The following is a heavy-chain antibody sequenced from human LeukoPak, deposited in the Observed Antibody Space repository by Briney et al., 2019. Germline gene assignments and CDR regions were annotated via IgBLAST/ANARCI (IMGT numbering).Heavy chain of an antibody. CDR2: ISGSGGST. D-gene: IGHD2-2*01. Sequence: GGSLRLSCAASGFTFSSYAMSWVRQAPGKGLEWVSAISGSGGSTYYADSVKGRFTISRDNSKNTLYLQMNSLRAEDTAVYYCAKGGGYCSSTSCSIIDYWGQGTLVTVSS. J-gene: IGHJ4*02. CDR3: AKGGGYCSSTSCSIIDY. V-gene: IGHV3-23*01. CDR1: GFTFSSYA.